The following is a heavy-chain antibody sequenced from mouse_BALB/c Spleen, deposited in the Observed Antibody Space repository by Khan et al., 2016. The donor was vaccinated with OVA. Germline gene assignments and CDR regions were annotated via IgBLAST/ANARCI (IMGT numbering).Heavy chain of an antibody. J-gene: IGHJ4*01. CDR2: INTHSGVP. CDR1: GYTFTTAG. CDR3: VRGGAGNYRNDGGAMEY. V-gene: IGHV9-4*02. D-gene: IGHD2-12*01. Sequence: QIQLVQSGPELKKPGETVRISCKASGYTFTTAGIQWVQKMPGKGLKWIGWINTHSGVPKYAEDFKGRFAFSLEISVSTAYLQLTNLKNEDTATDVWVRGGAGNYRNDGGAMEYWGQGTSVTVSS.